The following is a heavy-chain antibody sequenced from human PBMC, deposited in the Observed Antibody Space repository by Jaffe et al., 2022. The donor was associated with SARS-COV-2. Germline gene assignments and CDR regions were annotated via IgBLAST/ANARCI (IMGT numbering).Heavy chain of an antibody. V-gene: IGHV3-33*01. D-gene: IGHD3-16*01. Sequence: QVQLVESGGGVVQPGRSLRLSCAASGFTFSSYGMHWVRQAPGKGLEWVAVIWYDGSNKYYADSVKGRFTISRDNSKNTLYLQMNSLRAEDTAVYYCARVGDYDYVWGSADAFDIWGQGTMVTVSS. CDR1: GFTFSSYG. CDR3: ARVGDYDYVWGSADAFDI. CDR2: IWYDGSNK. J-gene: IGHJ3*02.